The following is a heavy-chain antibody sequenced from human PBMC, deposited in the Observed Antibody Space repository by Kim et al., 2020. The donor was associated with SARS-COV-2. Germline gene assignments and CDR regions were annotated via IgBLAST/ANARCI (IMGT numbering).Heavy chain of an antibody. V-gene: IGHV3-9*01. CDR3: AKDIAYDDSSLYYGMDV. Sequence: VKCRFTSSRDNAKNSLYLQMNSMRAEDTALYYCAKDIAYDDSSLYYGMDVWGHGTTVTVSS. D-gene: IGHD3-22*01. J-gene: IGHJ6*02.